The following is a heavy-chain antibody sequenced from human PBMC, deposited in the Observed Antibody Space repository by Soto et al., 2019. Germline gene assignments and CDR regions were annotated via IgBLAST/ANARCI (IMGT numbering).Heavy chain of an antibody. CDR2: LSYDGSHE. CDR3: AKEMFPRTVLDSSSPWGDY. D-gene: IGHD3-22*01. J-gene: IGHJ4*02. CDR1: GFTFDDFG. Sequence: QVQLVESGGGVVQPGTSLKLSCAASGFTFDDFGFHWVRQAPGKGLEWVATLSYDGSHEYYADSVKGRFTISRDNSKITVYLPMNSLKTEDTAMYYCAKEMFPRTVLDSSSPWGDYWGQGTLVTVSS. V-gene: IGHV3-30*18.